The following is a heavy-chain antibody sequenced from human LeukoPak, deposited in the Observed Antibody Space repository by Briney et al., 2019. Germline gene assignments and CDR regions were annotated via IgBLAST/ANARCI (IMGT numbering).Heavy chain of an antibody. D-gene: IGHD6-13*01. V-gene: IGHV3-21*01. CDR3: ARGEIAAAGYFDY. CDR1: GFTFSSYS. CDR2: ISSSSSYI. J-gene: IGHJ4*02. Sequence: GGSLRLSCAASGFTFSSYSMNWVRQAPGKGLEWVSSISSSSSYIYYADSVKGRFTISRDNAKNSLYLQMNSLRAEDTAVYYCARGEIAAAGYFDYWGQGTLVTVSS.